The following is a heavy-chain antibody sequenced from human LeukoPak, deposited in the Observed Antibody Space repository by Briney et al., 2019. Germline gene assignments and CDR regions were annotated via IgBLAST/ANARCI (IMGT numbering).Heavy chain of an antibody. D-gene: IGHD2-2*01. CDR2: ISGSGGST. V-gene: IGHV3-23*01. CDR3: AKDIVVVPAARPLAAFDI. J-gene: IGHJ3*02. CDR1: GFTFSSYA. Sequence: GGSLRLSCAASGFTFSSYAMSWVRQAPGKGLEWVSAISGSGGSTYYADSVKGRFTISRDNSKNTLYLQMNSLRAEDTAVYYCAKDIVVVPAARPLAAFDIWGQGTMVTVSS.